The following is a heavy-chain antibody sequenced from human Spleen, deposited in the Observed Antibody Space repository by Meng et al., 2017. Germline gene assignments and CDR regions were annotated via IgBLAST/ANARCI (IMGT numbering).Heavy chain of an antibody. CDR2: ISSSGSTI. CDR3: AREVLDYYDTSGYYYG. J-gene: IGHJ4*02. D-gene: IGHD3-22*01. Sequence: LSLTCAASGFTFSDYYMSWIRQAPGKGLEWVSYISSSGSTIYYGDSVKGRFTISRDNAKNSLYLQMNSLRAEDTAVYYCAREVLDYYDTSGYYYGWGQGTLVTVSS. CDR1: GFTFSDYY. V-gene: IGHV3-11*04.